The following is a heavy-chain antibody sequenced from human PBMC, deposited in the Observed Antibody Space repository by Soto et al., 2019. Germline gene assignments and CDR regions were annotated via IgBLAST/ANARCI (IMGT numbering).Heavy chain of an antibody. CDR1: GFSFGTYA. Sequence: QVQLVESGGGVVQPGTSPRLSCAASGFSFGTYAMYWVRQAPGRGLEWVAVISDDGNTKYYADYVKGRFTISRDNSRNTLYLQIYSLRTEDAAVYYCASSYFYDSGGYYPFDNWGQGTLVTVSS. J-gene: IGHJ4*02. CDR3: ASSYFYDSGGYYPFDN. V-gene: IGHV3-30-3*01. D-gene: IGHD3-22*01. CDR2: ISDDGNTK.